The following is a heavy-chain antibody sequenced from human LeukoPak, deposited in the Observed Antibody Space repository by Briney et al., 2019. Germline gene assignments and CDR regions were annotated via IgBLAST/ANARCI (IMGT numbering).Heavy chain of an antibody. D-gene: IGHD2-15*01. CDR2: IKQDGSEK. CDR3: ARALKYCSGGSCYAGDY. CDR1: GFTFSSYA. Sequence: PGGSLRLSCAASGFTFSSYAMSWVRQAPGKGLEWVANIKQDGSEKYYVDSVKGRFTISRDNAKNSLYLQMNSLRAEDTAVYYCARALKYCSGGSCYAGDYWGQGTLVTVSS. J-gene: IGHJ4*02. V-gene: IGHV3-7*04.